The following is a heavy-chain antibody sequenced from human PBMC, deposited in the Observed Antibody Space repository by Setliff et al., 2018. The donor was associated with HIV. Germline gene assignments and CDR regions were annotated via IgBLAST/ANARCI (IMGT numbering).Heavy chain of an antibody. D-gene: IGHD3-3*01. V-gene: IGHV4-39*07. J-gene: IGHJ5*02. CDR2: IYYSGST. Sequence: SETLSLTCAVFGESSNNDAWTWIRQPPGKGLEWIGSIYYSGSTYYNSSLKSRVTISVDTSKNQFSLNLSSVTAADTAVYYCAREGVNFWTPPGWFDPWGQGTLVTVSS. CDR1: GESSNNDA. CDR3: AREGVNFWTPPGWFDP.